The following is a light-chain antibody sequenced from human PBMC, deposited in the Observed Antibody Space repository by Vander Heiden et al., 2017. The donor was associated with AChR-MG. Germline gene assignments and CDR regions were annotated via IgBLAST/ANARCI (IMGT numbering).Light chain of an antibody. CDR1: QSINNF. V-gene: IGKV3-11*01. Sequence: EIVLTQSPATLSLSPGERATLSCRASQSINNFLAWYQQKPGQAPRHLIYDASNRATGIPDRFSGSASGTDFTLTISSLEPEDFAVYYCQQRRSWPLTFGGGTKVEIK. J-gene: IGKJ4*01. CDR2: DAS. CDR3: QQRRSWPLT.